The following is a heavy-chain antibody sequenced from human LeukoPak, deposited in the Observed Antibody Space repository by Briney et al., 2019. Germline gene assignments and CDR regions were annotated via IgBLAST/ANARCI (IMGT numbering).Heavy chain of an antibody. D-gene: IGHD2-2*01. J-gene: IGHJ3*02. CDR2: IYYTGST. CDR1: GGSISSYY. CDR3: ARDRRESTMPNDAFDI. Sequence: PSETLSLTCSVSGGSISSYYWSWIRQPPGRGREWVGCIYYTGSTNYNPSLKSPVNISVGTSKKQFSLKLSSVTAADAAVYYCARDRRESTMPNDAFDIWGQGTMVTVSS. V-gene: IGHV4-59*01.